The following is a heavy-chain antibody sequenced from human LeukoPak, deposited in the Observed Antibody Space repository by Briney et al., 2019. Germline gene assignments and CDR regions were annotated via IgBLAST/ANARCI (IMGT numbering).Heavy chain of an antibody. J-gene: IGHJ5*02. CDR3: AKAGGWFGELLQTSADNWFDP. CDR2: ISSSSSYI. CDR1: GFTFSSYS. D-gene: IGHD3-10*01. Sequence: GGSLRLSCAASGFTFSSYSMNWVRQAPGKGLEWVSSISSSSSYIYYADSVKGRFTISGDNAKNSLYLQMNSLRAEDTAVYYCAKAGGWFGELLQTSADNWFDPWGQGTLVTVSS. V-gene: IGHV3-21*04.